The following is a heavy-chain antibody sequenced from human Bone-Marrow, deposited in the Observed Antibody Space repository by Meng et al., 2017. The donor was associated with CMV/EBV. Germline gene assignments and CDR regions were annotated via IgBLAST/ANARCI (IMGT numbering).Heavy chain of an antibody. CDR1: GFTFSSYG. J-gene: IGHJ4*02. CDR2: IWYDGSNK. CDR3: AKDFASKGWFGERDY. V-gene: IGHV3-33*06. D-gene: IGHD3-10*01. Sequence: LSLTCAASGFTFSSYGMHWVRQAPGKGLEWVAVIWYDGSNKYYADSVKGRFTISRDNSKNTLYLQMNSLRAEDTAVYYCAKDFASKGWFGERDYWGQGTLVTVSS.